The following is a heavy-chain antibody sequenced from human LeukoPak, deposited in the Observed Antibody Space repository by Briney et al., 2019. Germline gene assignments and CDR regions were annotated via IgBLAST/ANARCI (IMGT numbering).Heavy chain of an antibody. D-gene: IGHD4-17*01. Sequence: ASVTVSYKASGYTFTSYYMHWVRQAPGQGLEWMGIINPSGGSTGYAQKFQGRVTMTRDTSTSTVYMELSSLRSEDTAVYYCARGKVTTLMYYYYGMDVWGQGTTVTVSS. V-gene: IGHV1-46*01. CDR2: INPSGGST. CDR3: ARGKVTTLMYYYYGMDV. J-gene: IGHJ6*02. CDR1: GYTFTSYY.